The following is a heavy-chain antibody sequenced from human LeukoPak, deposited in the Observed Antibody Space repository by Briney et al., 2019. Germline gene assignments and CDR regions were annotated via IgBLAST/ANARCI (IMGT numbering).Heavy chain of an antibody. D-gene: IGHD6-19*01. J-gene: IGHJ3*02. V-gene: IGHV3-30*02. CDR3: AKDGDVGPGCGWYNKLLMCAFDI. CDR2: IRYDGSNK. Sequence: GGSLRLSCAASGFTFSSYGMHWVRQAPGKGLEWVAFIRYDGSNKYYADSVKGRFTISRDNSKNTLYLQMNSLRAEDTAVYYCAKDGDVGPGCGWYNKLLMCAFDIWGQGTMVTVSS. CDR1: GFTFSSYG.